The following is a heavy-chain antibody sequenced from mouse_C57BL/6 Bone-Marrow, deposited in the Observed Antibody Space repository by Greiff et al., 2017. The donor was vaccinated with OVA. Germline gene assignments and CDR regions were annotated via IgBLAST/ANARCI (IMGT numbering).Heavy chain of an antibody. Sequence: EVQRVESGPGMVKPSQSLSLTCTVTGYSITSGYDWHWIRHFPGNKLEWMGYISYSGSTNYNPSLKSRISITHDTSKNHFFLKLNSVTTEDTATYYCARWSYYYGSSFWYFDVWGTGTTVTVSS. V-gene: IGHV3-1*01. CDR3: ARWSYYYGSSFWYFDV. CDR1: GYSITSGYD. J-gene: IGHJ1*03. D-gene: IGHD1-1*01. CDR2: ISYSGST.